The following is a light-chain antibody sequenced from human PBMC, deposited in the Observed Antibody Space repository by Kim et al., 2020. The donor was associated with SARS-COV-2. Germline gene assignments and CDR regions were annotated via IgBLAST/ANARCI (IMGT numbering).Light chain of an antibody. CDR3: QAWDNTTAGV. CDR2: QDT. V-gene: IGLV3-1*01. Sequence: SYELTQPPSVSISPGQTASITWSGDKLGDKFAFWYHQKPGQSPVVVIYQDTKRPSGIPERFSGSNSGNTATLTISGIQAINEADHYCQAWDNTTAGVFGTGTKVTVL. CDR1: KLGDKF. J-gene: IGLJ1*01.